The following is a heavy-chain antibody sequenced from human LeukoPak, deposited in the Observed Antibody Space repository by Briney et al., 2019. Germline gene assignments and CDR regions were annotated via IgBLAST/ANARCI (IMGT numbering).Heavy chain of an antibody. Sequence: PGGSLRLSCAASGFTFSSYSMNWVRQAPGKGLEWVSSISSSSSYIYYADSVKGRFTISRDNAKNSLYLQMNSLRAEDTAIYYCAILEWELLGSEGDAFDIWGQGTMVTVSS. CDR2: ISSSSSYI. J-gene: IGHJ3*02. CDR1: GFTFSSYS. D-gene: IGHD1-26*01. V-gene: IGHV3-21*01. CDR3: AILEWELLGSEGDAFDI.